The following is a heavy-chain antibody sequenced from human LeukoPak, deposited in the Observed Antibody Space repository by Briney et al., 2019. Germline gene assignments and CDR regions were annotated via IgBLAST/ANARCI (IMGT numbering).Heavy chain of an antibody. J-gene: IGHJ4*02. Sequence: ASVKVSCKASGYTFNRYAISWVRQAPGQGLEWMGWISAHNGNTNYAQKLQGRVTMTTDTSTTTAYMELRSLRSDDTAVYYCARHLYGDYFFDYWGQGTLVTVSS. D-gene: IGHD4-17*01. CDR1: GYTFNRYA. CDR3: ARHLYGDYFFDY. CDR2: ISAHNGNT. V-gene: IGHV1-18*01.